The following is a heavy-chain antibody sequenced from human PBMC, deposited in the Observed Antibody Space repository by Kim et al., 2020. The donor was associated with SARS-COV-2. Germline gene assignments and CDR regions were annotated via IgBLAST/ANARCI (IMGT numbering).Heavy chain of an antibody. D-gene: IGHD3-3*01. Sequence: ASVKVSCKASGYTFTGYYMHWVRQAPGQGLEWMGRINPNSGGTNYAQKFQGRVTMTRDTSISTAYMELSRLRSDDTAVYYCARVMDFWSGYNYYGMDVWGQGTTVTVSS. CDR2: INPNSGGT. V-gene: IGHV1-2*06. J-gene: IGHJ6*02. CDR3: ARVMDFWSGYNYYGMDV. CDR1: GYTFTGYY.